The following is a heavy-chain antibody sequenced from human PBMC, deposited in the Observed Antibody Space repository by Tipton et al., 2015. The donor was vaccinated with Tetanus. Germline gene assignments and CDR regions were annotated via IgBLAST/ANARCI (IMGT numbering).Heavy chain of an antibody. CDR2: ISWNSGSI. CDR3: ANPTDGY. V-gene: IGHV3-9*01. CDR1: GFTFDDYA. Sequence: SLRLSCAASGFTFDDYAMHWVRQAPGKGLEWVSGISWNSGSIGYADSVKGRFTISRDNAKNSLYLQMNSLRAEDTALYYCANPTDGYWGQGTLVTVSS. J-gene: IGHJ4*02.